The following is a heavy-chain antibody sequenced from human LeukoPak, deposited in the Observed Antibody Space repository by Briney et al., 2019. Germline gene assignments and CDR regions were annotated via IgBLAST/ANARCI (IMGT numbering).Heavy chain of an antibody. Sequence: GESLKISCKASGYNFTNFWIGCVRQMPGIGLEWMGVLYPGDSETRYSPSFQGQFTISADKSMTTTCLQWSSLRASDTAMYYCAKMGTNWFFDLWGRGTLVTVSS. CDR1: GYNFTNFW. D-gene: IGHD7-27*01. J-gene: IGHJ2*01. CDR3: AKMGTNWFFDL. CDR2: LYPGDSET. V-gene: IGHV5-51*01.